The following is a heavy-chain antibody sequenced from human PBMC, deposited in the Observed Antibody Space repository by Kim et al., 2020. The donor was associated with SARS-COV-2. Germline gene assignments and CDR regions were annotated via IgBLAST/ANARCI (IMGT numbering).Heavy chain of an antibody. J-gene: IGHJ4*02. CDR1: GGSISSSSYY. D-gene: IGHD3-10*01. Sequence: SETLSLTCTVSGGSISSSSYYWGWIRQPPGNGLEWIGSIYYSGSTYYNPSLKSRVTISVDTSKNQFSLKLSSVTAADTAVYYCARQYYYGSGSYWPPFYFDYWGQGTLVTVSS. V-gene: IGHV4-39*01. CDR2: IYYSGST. CDR3: ARQYYYGSGSYWPPFYFDY.